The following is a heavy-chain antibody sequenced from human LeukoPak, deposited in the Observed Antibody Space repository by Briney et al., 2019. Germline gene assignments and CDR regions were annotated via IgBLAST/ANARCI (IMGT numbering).Heavy chain of an antibody. CDR3: ARGSKFWSGYLKKNWFDP. CDR1: GGSFSGYY. V-gene: IGHV4-34*01. J-gene: IGHJ5*02. CDR2: INHSGST. Sequence: SETLSLTCAVYGGSFSGYYWSWLRQPPGKGLEWIGEINHSGSTNYNPSLKSRVTISVDTSKNQFSLKLSSVTAADTAVYYCARGSKFWSGYLKKNWFDPWGKGTLVTVSS. D-gene: IGHD3-3*01.